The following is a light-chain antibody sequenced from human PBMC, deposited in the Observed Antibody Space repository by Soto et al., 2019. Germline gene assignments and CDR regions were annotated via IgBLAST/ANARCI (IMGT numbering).Light chain of an antibody. J-gene: IGKJ1*01. V-gene: IGKV2-28*01. Sequence: VLTPSPLSLPVTPAEPASISCKSSQSLLHNHGKNYVEWYVQKPGQSPQLLIYLGSNRASGVPDRFSVSGSGTDFTLNISRVEADDVGVYYCMQVEQSPWTFGPGNKVDIK. CDR2: LGS. CDR3: MQVEQSPWT. CDR1: QSLLHNHGKNY.